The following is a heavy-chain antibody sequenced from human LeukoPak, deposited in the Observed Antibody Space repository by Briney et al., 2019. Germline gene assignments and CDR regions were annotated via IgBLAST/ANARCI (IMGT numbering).Heavy chain of an antibody. V-gene: IGHV4-59*01. CDR3: ARVWYRPYYYGMDV. Sequence: SETLSLTCTVSGRSISSYYWSSIRKPPGKGLEWIGYIYYSGSTNYNPSLKSRVTIAVDTSKNQFSLKLSSVTAADTAVYYCARVWYRPYYYGMDVWGQGTTVTVSS. CDR2: IYYSGST. D-gene: IGHD6-13*01. J-gene: IGHJ6*02. CDR1: GRSISSYY.